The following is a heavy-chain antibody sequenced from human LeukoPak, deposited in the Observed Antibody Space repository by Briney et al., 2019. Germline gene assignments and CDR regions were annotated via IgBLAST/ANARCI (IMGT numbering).Heavy chain of an antibody. J-gene: IGHJ4*02. CDR2: IYSGGST. D-gene: IGHD3-16*01. CDR1: GFTVSSNY. Sequence: GGSLRLSCAASGFTVSSNYMSWVRQAPGKGLEWVSVIYSGGSTYYADSVQGRFTISRDNSKNTLYLQMNSLRAEDTAVYYCARDAPRLGYDYWGQGTLVTVSS. CDR3: ARDAPRLGYDY. V-gene: IGHV3-53*01.